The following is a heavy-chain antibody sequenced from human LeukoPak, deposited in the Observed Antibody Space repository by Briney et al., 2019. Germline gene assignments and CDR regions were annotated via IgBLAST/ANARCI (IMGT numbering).Heavy chain of an antibody. Sequence: SETLSLTCTVYAGSISSSYWSWIRQPPGKGLEWIGYIYYSGSTYYSPSLKSRVTISVDTSKNQFSLKLSSVTAADTAVYYCARILWNYYYMDVWGKGTTVTVSS. CDR2: IYYSGST. CDR1: AGSISSSY. CDR3: ARILWNYYYMDV. D-gene: IGHD3-3*01. J-gene: IGHJ6*03. V-gene: IGHV4-59*08.